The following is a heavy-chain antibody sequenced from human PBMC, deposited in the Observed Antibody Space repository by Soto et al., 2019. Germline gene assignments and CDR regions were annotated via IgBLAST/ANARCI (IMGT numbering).Heavy chain of an antibody. Sequence: VASVKVSCKVSGYTLTELSMHWVRQAPGKGLEWMGGFDPEDGETIYAQKFQGRVTMTEDTSTDTAYMELSSLRSEDTAVYYCAKPVEMANGFDYWGQGTLVTVYS. J-gene: IGHJ4*02. CDR2: FDPEDGET. CDR1: GYTLTELS. D-gene: IGHD2-8*01. CDR3: AKPVEMANGFDY. V-gene: IGHV1-24*01.